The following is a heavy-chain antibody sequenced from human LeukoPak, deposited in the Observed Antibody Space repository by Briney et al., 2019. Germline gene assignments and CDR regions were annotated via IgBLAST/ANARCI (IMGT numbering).Heavy chain of an antibody. CDR2: ISY. V-gene: IGHV3-30*04. CDR1: GLTFSISA. D-gene: IGHD6-19*01. Sequence: GGSLRLSCAASGLTFSISAMYWVRQAPGKGLEWVAAISYYADSVKGRFTASRDNTKNTLYLQLESLRAEDTALYYCARDTKSYSSGRLDYWGQGTLVTVSS. J-gene: IGHJ4*02. CDR3: ARDTKSYSSGRLDY.